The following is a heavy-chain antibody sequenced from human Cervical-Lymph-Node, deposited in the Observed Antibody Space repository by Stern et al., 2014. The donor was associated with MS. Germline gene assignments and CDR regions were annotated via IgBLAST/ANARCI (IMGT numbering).Heavy chain of an antibody. D-gene: IGHD4-17*01. Sequence: VQLVQSGSEVKKPGASVKVSCKASGDTFASYPIHWLRQAPGQGFVWMGIVNPTDGRTTYAQTFKGRVTLTRDTSTRTVYMELSSLRTEDTAMYFCANPLPYANWGQGTRVTVS. J-gene: IGHJ1*01. V-gene: IGHV1-46*03. CDR2: VNPTDGRT. CDR3: ANPLPYAN. CDR1: GDTFASYP.